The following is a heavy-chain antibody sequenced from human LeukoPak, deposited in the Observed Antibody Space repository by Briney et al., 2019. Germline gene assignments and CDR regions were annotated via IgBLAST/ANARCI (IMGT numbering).Heavy chain of an antibody. Sequence: GGSLRLSCAASGFTFNFYWMHWVRQAPGKGLLWVSRINSDGSSTSYADSVKGRFTISRGNAKNTLYLQMNSLRAEDTAVYYCARDPFDILTDPYFDYWGQGTLVTVSS. CDR2: INSDGSST. J-gene: IGHJ4*02. CDR3: ARDPFDILTDPYFDY. V-gene: IGHV3-74*01. CDR1: GFTFNFYW. D-gene: IGHD3-9*01.